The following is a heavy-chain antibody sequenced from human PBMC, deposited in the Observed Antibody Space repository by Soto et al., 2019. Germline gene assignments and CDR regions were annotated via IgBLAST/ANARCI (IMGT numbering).Heavy chain of an antibody. CDR1: GFTFSIYS. CDR3: ARDASPLKNFDY. CDR2: ISSSSSYI. J-gene: IGHJ4*02. Sequence: PGGSLRLSCAASGFTFSIYSMNWVRQAPGKGLEWVSSISSSSSYIYYADSVKGRFTISRDNAKNSLYLQMNSLRAEDTAVYYCARDASPLKNFDYWGQGTLVTVSS. V-gene: IGHV3-21*01. D-gene: IGHD2-2*01.